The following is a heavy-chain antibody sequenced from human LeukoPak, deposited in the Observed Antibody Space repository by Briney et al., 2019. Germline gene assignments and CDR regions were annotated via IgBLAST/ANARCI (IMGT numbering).Heavy chain of an antibody. CDR1: GFTFSGFT. D-gene: IGHD3-10*01. CDR3: AKYTTTMVRGGPPGAFDI. CDR2: ISGSGSIT. J-gene: IGHJ3*02. Sequence: PGGSLRLSCAASGFTFSGFTMSSVPEAPRKRLEWGLAISGSGSITYYADSVKSRFTISRDNSKNALYLQMNSLSAEATAVYYCAKYTTTMVRGGPPGAFDIWGQGTMVTVSS. V-gene: IGHV3-23*01.